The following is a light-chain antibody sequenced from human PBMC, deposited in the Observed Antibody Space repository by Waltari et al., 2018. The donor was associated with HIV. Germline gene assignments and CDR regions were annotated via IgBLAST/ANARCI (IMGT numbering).Light chain of an antibody. J-gene: IGKJ4*01. CDR2: KFT. Sequence: DVVMTQSPLSLPVTLGQQASISCRSSHRLVYSNGNTYLNWLQRRPGQSPSRLIYKFTNRDSGVPDRFSGSGSGTDFTLKNSRVEAEDVGVYYCMQGTHWLPTFGGGTKVEIK. V-gene: IGKV2-30*01. CDR1: HRLVYSNGNTY. CDR3: MQGTHWLPT.